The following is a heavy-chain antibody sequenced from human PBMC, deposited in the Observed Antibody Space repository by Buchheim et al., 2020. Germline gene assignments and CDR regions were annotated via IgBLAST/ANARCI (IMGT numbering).Heavy chain of an antibody. CDR1: GGSISSGGYS. Sequence: QLQLQESGSGLVKPSQTLSLTCAVSGGSISSGGYSWSWIRQPPGKGLEWIGYIYHSGSTYYNPSLKSRVTISVDRSKNQFSLKLSAVSAADTAVYYCARGGGYCISTSCRDDWYFDLWGRGTL. D-gene: IGHD2-2*01. CDR2: IYHSGST. J-gene: IGHJ2*01. CDR3: ARGGGYCISTSCRDDWYFDL. V-gene: IGHV4-30-2*01.